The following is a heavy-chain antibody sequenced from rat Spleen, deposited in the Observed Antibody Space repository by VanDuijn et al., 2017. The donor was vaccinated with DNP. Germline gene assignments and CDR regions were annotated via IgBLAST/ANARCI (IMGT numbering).Heavy chain of an antibody. J-gene: IGHJ4*01. CDR3: ARQVYNSGYGAMDA. D-gene: IGHD4-3*01. CDR1: GFTFSDYY. V-gene: IGHV5-22*01. CDR2: IRYDGGST. Sequence: EVQLVESGGGLVQPGRSLKLSCAASGFTFSDYYMAWIRQAPTKGLEWVAYIRYDGGSTKYGDSVKGRFTISRDNAKSSLYLQMNSLKSEDTATYYCARQVYNSGYGAMDAWGQGTSVTVSS.